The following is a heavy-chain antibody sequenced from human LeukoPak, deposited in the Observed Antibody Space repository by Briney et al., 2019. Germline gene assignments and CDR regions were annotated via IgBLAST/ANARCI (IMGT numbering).Heavy chain of an antibody. CDR3: ARDSFGGYSYGPYYYYYGMDV. D-gene: IGHD5-18*01. Sequence: PSETLSLTCAAHGGSFSGYYWSWIRQPAGKGLEWIGRIYTSGSTNYNPSLKSRVTMSVDTSKNQFSLKLSSVTAADTAVYYCARDSFGGYSYGPYYYYYGMDVWGQGTTVTVSS. V-gene: IGHV4-4*07. CDR2: IYTSGST. J-gene: IGHJ6*02. CDR1: GGSFSGYY.